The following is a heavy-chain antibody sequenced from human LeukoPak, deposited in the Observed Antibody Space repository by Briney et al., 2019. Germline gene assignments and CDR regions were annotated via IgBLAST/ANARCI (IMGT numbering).Heavy chain of an antibody. V-gene: IGHV4-39*07. J-gene: IGHJ4*02. CDR1: GGSISSSSYY. CDR3: ARMVNRSPIDY. CDR2: IYYSGST. D-gene: IGHD5-18*01. Sequence: PSETLSLTCTVPGGSISSSSYYWGWIRQPPGKGLEWIGSIYYSGSTYYNPSLKSRVTISVDTSKNQFSLRLISVTAADTAVYYCARMVNRSPIDYWGQGALVTVSS.